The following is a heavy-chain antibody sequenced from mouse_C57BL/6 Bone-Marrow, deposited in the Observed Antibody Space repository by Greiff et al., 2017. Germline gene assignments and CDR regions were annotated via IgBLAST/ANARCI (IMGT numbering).Heavy chain of an antibody. D-gene: IGHD2-2*01. CDR2: IWWDDDK. Sequence: QVQLKESGPGILQPSPTLSLTCSFSGFSLSTFGMGVGWIRQPSGKGLEWLAHIWWDDDKYYNPALKSRLTISKDTSKNQVFLKIANVDTADTAKYDGAREASMVTRGFAYWGQGTRVTVSA. V-gene: IGHV8-8*01. CDR1: GFSLSTFGMG. J-gene: IGHJ3*01. CDR3: AREASMVTRGFAY.